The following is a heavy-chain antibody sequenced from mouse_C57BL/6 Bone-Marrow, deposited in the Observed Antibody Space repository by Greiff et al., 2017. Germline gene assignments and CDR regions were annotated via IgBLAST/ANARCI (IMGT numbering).Heavy chain of an antibody. D-gene: IGHD2-5*01. V-gene: IGHV1-64*01. CDR2: IHPNSGST. CDR3: ATYYSNYLAWFAY. Sequence: VQLQQPGAELVKPGASVKLSCKASGYTFTSYWMHWVKQRPGQGLEWIGMIHPNSGSTNYNEKFKSKATLTVAKPSSTAYMQLSSLTSEDSAVYYCATYYSNYLAWFAYWGQGTLVTVSA. J-gene: IGHJ3*01. CDR1: GYTFTSYW.